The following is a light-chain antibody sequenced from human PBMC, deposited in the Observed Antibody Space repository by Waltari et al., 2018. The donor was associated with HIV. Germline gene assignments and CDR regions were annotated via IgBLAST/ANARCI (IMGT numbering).Light chain of an antibody. J-gene: IGKJ1*01. CDR3: QEFNDDSWS. CDR2: VTS. Sequence: VLTQSPGTLSLSPGERATLSCSASRSVGSTYFGWYQQKSGQPPRLLDYVTSKRVAGFPDRFSGSGFWTDFQRTISRLEPEDSAVYYCQEFNDDSWSFGHGTKVEI. CDR1: RSVGSTY. V-gene: IGKV3-20*01.